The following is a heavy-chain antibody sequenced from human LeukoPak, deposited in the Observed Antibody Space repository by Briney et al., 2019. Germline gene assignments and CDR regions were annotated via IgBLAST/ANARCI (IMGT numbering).Heavy chain of an antibody. CDR3: ATGAAAGTIFDY. Sequence: ASVTVSCKVSGYTLTELSMHWVRQAPGKGLEWMGGFDPEDGETIYAQKFQGRVTMTEDTSTDTAYMGLSSLRSEDTAVYYCATGAAAGTIFDYWGQGTLVTVSS. V-gene: IGHV1-24*01. CDR2: FDPEDGET. CDR1: GYTLTELS. D-gene: IGHD6-13*01. J-gene: IGHJ4*02.